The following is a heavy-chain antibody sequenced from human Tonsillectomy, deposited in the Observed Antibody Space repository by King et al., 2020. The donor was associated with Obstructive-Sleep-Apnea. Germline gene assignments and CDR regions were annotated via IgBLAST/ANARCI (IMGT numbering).Heavy chain of an antibody. CDR1: GGSISSGNYY. V-gene: IGHV4-39*07. J-gene: IGHJ4*02. Sequence: VQLQESGPGLVKPSETLSLTCTVSGGSISSGNYYWGWIRQPPGKGLEWIGSIYSSGNNYYNPSLKSRVTISVDTSKNQFSLKLSSVTAADTAVYYCARDPKGTYGDPFEYWGQGTLVTVSS. CDR3: ARDPKGTYGDPFEY. D-gene: IGHD3-10*01. CDR2: IYSSGNN.